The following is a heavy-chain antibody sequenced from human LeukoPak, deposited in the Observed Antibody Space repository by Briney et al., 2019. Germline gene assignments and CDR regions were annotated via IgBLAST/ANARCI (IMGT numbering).Heavy chain of an antibody. CDR2: ISAYNGNT. CDR1: GYTFTSYY. V-gene: IGHV1-18*04. Sequence: ASVKVSCKASGYTFTSYYMHWVRQAPGQGLEWMGWISAYNGNTNYAQKLQGRVTMTTDTSTSTAYMELRSLRSDDTAVYYCARVAVAGTYYFDYWGQGTLVTVSS. J-gene: IGHJ4*02. D-gene: IGHD6-19*01. CDR3: ARVAVAGTYYFDY.